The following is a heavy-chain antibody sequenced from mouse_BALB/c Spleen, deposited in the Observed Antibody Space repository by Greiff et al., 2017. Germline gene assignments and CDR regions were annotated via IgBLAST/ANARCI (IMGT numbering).Heavy chain of an antibody. CDR2: ISYDGSN. Sequence: EVKLMESGPGLVKPSQSLSLTCSVTGYSITSGYYWNWIRQFPGNKLEWMGYISYDGSNNYNPSLKNRISITRDTSKNQFFLKLNSVTTEDTATYYCARGGNYEGAMDYWGQGTSVTVSS. V-gene: IGHV3-6*02. D-gene: IGHD2-1*01. J-gene: IGHJ4*01. CDR3: ARGGNYEGAMDY. CDR1: GYSITSGYY.